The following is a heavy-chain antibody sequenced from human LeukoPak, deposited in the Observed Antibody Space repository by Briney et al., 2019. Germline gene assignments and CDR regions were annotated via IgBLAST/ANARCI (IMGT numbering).Heavy chain of an antibody. V-gene: IGHV3-53*01. CDR1: GFTVSSNY. Sequence: GGSLRLSCAASGFTVSSNYMSWVRQAPGKGLEWVSVIYSGGSTYYADSVKGRFTISRDNSKNTLYLQMNSLRAEDTAVYYRARDYGSVVTLDYWGQGTLVTVSS. D-gene: IGHD3-10*01. CDR3: ARDYGSVVTLDY. CDR2: IYSGGST. J-gene: IGHJ4*02.